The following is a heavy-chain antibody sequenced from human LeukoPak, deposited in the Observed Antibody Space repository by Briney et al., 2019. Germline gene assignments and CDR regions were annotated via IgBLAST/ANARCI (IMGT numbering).Heavy chain of an antibody. J-gene: IGHJ6*03. Sequence: SETLSLTCTVSGGSISSNSYYWGWIRQPPGKGLEWIGCIYYSGSTYYNPSLKSRVTISVDTSKNQFSLKLSSVTAADTAVYYCAREAGYYDSSGYYLGYYYYMDVWGKGTTVTISS. CDR2: IYYSGST. CDR3: AREAGYYDSSGYYLGYYYYMDV. V-gene: IGHV4-39*07. CDR1: GGSISSNSYY. D-gene: IGHD3-22*01.